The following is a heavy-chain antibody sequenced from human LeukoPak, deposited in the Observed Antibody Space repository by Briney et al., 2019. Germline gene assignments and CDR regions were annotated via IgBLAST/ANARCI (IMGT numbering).Heavy chain of an antibody. V-gene: IGHV4-31*03. Sequence: PSETLSLTCTVSGASISSGGYYWSWIRQHPGKGLEWIGYINYSGSTYYNPSLKSRLTISVDTSKNQFSLKLSSVTAADTAVYYCARGRVGATVDYWGQGTLVTVSS. CDR2: INYSGST. J-gene: IGHJ4*02. CDR1: GASISSGGYY. D-gene: IGHD1-26*01. CDR3: ARGRVGATVDY.